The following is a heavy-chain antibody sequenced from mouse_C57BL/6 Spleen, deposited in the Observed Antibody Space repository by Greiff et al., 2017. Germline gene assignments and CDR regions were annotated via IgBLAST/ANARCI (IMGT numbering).Heavy chain of an antibody. CDR2: IDPENGDT. V-gene: IGHV14-4*01. CDR1: GFNIKDDY. J-gene: IGHJ1*03. Sequence: EVKLMESGAELVRPGASVKLSCTASGFNIKDDYMHWVKQRPEQGLEWIGWIDPENGDTEYASKFQGKATITADTSSNTAYLQLSSLTSEDTAVYYCTTGFGGLRWYFDVWGTGTTVTVSS. D-gene: IGHD2-4*01. CDR3: TTGFGGLRWYFDV.